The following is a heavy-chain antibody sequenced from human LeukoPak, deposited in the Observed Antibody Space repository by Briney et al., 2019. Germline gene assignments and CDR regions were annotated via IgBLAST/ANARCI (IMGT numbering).Heavy chain of an antibody. J-gene: IGHJ6*03. D-gene: IGHD6-13*01. CDR3: ASDGVAADNWYYYYMEV. V-gene: IGHV3-11*04. CDR1: GYTFSDYY. CDR2: ISSSGSTI. Sequence: SCKASGYTFSDYYMSWIRQAPGKGLEWVSYISSSGSTIYYADSVKGRFTISRDNAKNSLYLQMNSLRAEDTAVYYCASDGVAADNWYYYYMEVWGKGPTVSV.